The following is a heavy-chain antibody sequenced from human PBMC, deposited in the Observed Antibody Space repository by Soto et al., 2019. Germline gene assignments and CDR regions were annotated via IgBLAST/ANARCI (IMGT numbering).Heavy chain of an antibody. V-gene: IGHV1-69*01. Sequence: QVQLVQSGAEVKKPGSSVKVSCKASGGTFSSYSINWVRQAPGQGLEWMGEISPIFGTANYAQKFQGRVTITADESTSTAYMELSSLRAEDTAVYYCARDGGMHSGGIDYWGQGTLVTVSS. J-gene: IGHJ4*02. CDR1: GGTFSSYS. CDR3: ARDGGMHSGGIDY. CDR2: ISPIFGTA. D-gene: IGHD1-26*01.